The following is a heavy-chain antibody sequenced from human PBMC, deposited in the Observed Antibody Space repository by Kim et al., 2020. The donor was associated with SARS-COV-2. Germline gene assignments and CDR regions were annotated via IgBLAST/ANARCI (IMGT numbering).Heavy chain of an antibody. CDR3: ARGALDYSNYLFDY. D-gene: IGHD4-4*01. J-gene: IGHJ4*02. Sequence: QKFEGRVTMTRDTSIRTAYMELSRLRSDDTVVYYCARGALDYSNYLFDYWGQGTLVTVSS. V-gene: IGHV1-2*05.